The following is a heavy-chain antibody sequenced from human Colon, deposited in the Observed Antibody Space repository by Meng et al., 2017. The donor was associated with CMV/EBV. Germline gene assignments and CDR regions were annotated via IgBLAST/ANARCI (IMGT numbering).Heavy chain of an antibody. J-gene: IGHJ3*02. CDR3: ARSYCSSDRCYRTFDM. Sequence: GGSLRLSCVVSGFTFSSYSMNWVRPAPGRGLEWVSSISSSSDYIFYADSLKGRFTFSRDNAENSLYLQMNSLRAEDTAVYYCARSYCSSDRCYRTFDMWGQGTMVTVSS. V-gene: IGHV3-21*01. CDR1: GFTFSSYS. CDR2: ISSSSDYI. D-gene: IGHD2-15*01.